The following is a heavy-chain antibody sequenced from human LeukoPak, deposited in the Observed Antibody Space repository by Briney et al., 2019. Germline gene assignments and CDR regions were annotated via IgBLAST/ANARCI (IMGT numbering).Heavy chain of an antibody. CDR3: ARVRGPYSNYYFDY. V-gene: IGHV4-59*01. CDR1: GGSLSGYY. Sequence: SETPSLTCTVSGGSLSGYYWVWIRQPPGKGLEWIGDVYYTGSTNYNPSLKSRVTMSVDTSKNHFSLSLRSVTAADTAVYFCARVRGPYSNYYFDYWGQGTLVTVSS. D-gene: IGHD2/OR15-2a*01. J-gene: IGHJ4*02. CDR2: VYYTGST.